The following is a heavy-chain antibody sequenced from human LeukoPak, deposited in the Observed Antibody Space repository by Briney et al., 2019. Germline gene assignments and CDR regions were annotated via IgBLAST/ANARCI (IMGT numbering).Heavy chain of an antibody. V-gene: IGHV1-69-2*01. J-gene: IGHJ4*02. Sequence: ASVKVSCKVSGYTFTDYYMHWVQQAPGKGLEWMGLVDPEDGETIYAEKFQGRVTITADTPTDTAYMELSSLRSEDTAVYYCATARIMITFGGAAPRQDNDYWGQGTLVTVSS. D-gene: IGHD3-16*01. CDR3: ATARIMITFGGAAPRQDNDY. CDR1: GYTFTDYY. CDR2: VDPEDGET.